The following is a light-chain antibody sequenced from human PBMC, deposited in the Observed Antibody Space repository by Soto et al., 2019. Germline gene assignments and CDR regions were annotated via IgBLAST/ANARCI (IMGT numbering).Light chain of an antibody. J-gene: IGKJ1*01. V-gene: IGKV1-5*03. Sequence: DIQMTQSPSTLSASVGDRVTITCRASQSISKWLAWYQHKPGKAPKLLMYEASTLQSGVPSRFGGSGSGTYFTLTIRSLQPDDFATYYCQQYETYTTFCQATKLEI. CDR2: EAS. CDR3: QQYETYTT. CDR1: QSISKW.